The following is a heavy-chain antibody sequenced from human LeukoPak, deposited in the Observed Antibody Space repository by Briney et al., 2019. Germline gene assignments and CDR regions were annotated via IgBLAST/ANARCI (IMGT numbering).Heavy chain of an antibody. V-gene: IGHV4-34*01. CDR1: GGSFSGYY. J-gene: IGHJ4*02. D-gene: IGHD4-17*01. Sequence: SETLSLTCAVSGGSFSGYYWTWIRQPPGKGLEWIGEINHSGNANYNPSLKSRVTVSLDMSENHFSLKLTSVTAADTAVYYCARGQGTVTTHWGQGTLVTVSS. CDR2: INHSGNA. CDR3: ARGQGTVTTH.